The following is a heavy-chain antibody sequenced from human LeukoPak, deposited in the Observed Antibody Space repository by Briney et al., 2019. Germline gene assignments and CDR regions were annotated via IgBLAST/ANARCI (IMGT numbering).Heavy chain of an antibody. Sequence: PGGSLRLSCAASGFTFSSYAFNWVRQAPGKGLEWVASISSNSDYILYAESVKGRFSISRDNARNSVYLQMNSLTAEDTALYYCARDWRNKYSNSWSRGEWYFDLWGRGTLVSVSS. CDR2: ISSNSDYI. V-gene: IGHV3-21*01. CDR3: ARDWRNKYSNSWSRGEWYFDL. CDR1: GFTFSSYA. D-gene: IGHD6-13*01. J-gene: IGHJ2*01.